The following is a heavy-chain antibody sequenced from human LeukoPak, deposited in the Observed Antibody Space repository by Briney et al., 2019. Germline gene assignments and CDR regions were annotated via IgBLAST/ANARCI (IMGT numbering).Heavy chain of an antibody. Sequence: PGGSLRLSCAASGFTFSSYAMHWVRQAPGKGLEGVAVISYDGSNKYYADSVKGRFTISRDNSKNTLYLQMNSLRAEDTAVYYCARDPSSSWGGNYYFDYWGQGTLVTVSS. V-gene: IGHV3-30-3*01. CDR3: ARDPSSSWGGNYYFDY. D-gene: IGHD6-13*01. J-gene: IGHJ4*02. CDR1: GFTFSSYA. CDR2: ISYDGSNK.